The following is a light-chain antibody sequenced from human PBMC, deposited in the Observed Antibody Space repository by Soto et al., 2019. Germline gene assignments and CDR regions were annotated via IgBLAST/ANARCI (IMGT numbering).Light chain of an antibody. CDR3: QQRSNRLT. CDR1: QSVSNF. CDR2: GAS. V-gene: IGKV3-11*01. J-gene: IGKJ4*01. Sequence: EIVMTQSPATLSVSPGARAPLSCRASQSVSNFLAWYQQRPGQAPRLLLYGASNRATGTPARFSGSGSGTDFTLTINSLEPEDSAVYYCQQRSNRLTFGGGTKV.